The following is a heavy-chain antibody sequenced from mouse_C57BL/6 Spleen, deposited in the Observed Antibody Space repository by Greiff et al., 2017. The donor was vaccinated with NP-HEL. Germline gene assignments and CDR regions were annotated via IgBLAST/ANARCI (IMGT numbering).Heavy chain of an antibody. CDR1: GYAFSSSW. J-gene: IGHJ1*03. V-gene: IGHV1-82*01. CDR3: ARRANWEGDWYFDV. D-gene: IGHD4-1*01. Sequence: QVQLQQSGPELVKPGASVKISCKASGYAFSSSWMNWVKQRPGKGLEWIGRIYPGDGDTNYNGKFKGKATLTADKSSSTAYMQLSSLTSEDSAVYFCARRANWEGDWYFDVWGTGTTVTVSS. CDR2: IYPGDGDT.